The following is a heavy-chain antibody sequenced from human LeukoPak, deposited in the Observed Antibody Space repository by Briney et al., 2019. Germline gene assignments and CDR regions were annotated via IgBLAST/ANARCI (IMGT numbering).Heavy chain of an antibody. CDR3: ARPQYYDFWSGYCPFDY. V-gene: IGHV1-69*13. Sequence: ASVKVSCKASGGTFSSYAISWVPQAPGQGLEWMGGIIPIFGTANYAQKFQGRVTITADESTSTAYMELSSLRSEDTAVYYCARPQYYDFWSGYCPFDYWGQGTLVTVSS. CDR1: GGTFSSYA. J-gene: IGHJ4*02. CDR2: IIPIFGTA. D-gene: IGHD3-3*01.